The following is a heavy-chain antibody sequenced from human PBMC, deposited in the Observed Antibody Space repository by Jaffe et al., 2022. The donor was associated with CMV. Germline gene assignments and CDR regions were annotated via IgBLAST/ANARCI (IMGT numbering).Heavy chain of an antibody. Sequence: EVQLLESGGGLVQPGGSLRLSCAASGFTFSSYAMSWVRQAPGKGLEWVSAISGSGGSTYYADSVKGRFTISRDNSKNTLYLQMNSLRAEDTAVYYCAKVPLQLWLPALANGMDVWGQGTTVTVSS. CDR1: GFTFSSYA. D-gene: IGHD5-18*01. J-gene: IGHJ6*02. V-gene: IGHV3-23*01. CDR3: AKVPLQLWLPALANGMDV. CDR2: ISGSGGST.